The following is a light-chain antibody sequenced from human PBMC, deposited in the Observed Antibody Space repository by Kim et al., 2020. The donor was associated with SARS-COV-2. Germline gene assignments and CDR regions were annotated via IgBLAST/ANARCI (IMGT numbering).Light chain of an antibody. CDR3: QQYHNWPPIT. J-gene: IGKJ5*01. CDR2: GAS. V-gene: IGKV3-15*01. Sequence: SPGEGATRSCRASQSVSSNLAWYQQKPGQAPRLLIYGASTRATGIPARFSGSGSGTEFTLSISSLQSEDFAVYYCQQYHNWPPITFGRGTRLEIK. CDR1: QSVSSN.